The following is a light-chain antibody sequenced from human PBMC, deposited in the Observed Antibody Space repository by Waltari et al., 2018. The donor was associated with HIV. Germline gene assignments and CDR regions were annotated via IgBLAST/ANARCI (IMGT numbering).Light chain of an antibody. CDR1: SSDFGFDNY. CDR3: TSYTTSDTLR. V-gene: IGLV2-14*03. J-gene: IGLJ3*02. Sequence: QSVLTQPASVSGSPGQSVTISCTGTSSDFGFDNYVSWYQQYPGKAPTLIIYEVSSRPVGVSGRFSCSKSGNTASLTISGLQNEDEADYFCTSYTTSDTLRFGGGTKVTVL. CDR2: EVS.